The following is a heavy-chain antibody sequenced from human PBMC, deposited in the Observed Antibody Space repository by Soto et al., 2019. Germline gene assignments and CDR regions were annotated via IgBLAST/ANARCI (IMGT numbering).Heavy chain of an antibody. CDR1: GYTFTSYG. V-gene: IGHV1-18*01. J-gene: IGHJ4*02. CDR3: ARGRYGDY. D-gene: IGHD1-1*01. Sequence: QVHLVQSGAEVKKPGASVKVSCKASGYTFTSYGITWVRQAPGQGLEWMGWISAHNGNTDYAQKVQGRVIVTRDTATSTAYMALRSLRSDDPAVYYCARGRYGDYGGQGALVTVSS. CDR2: ISAHNGNT.